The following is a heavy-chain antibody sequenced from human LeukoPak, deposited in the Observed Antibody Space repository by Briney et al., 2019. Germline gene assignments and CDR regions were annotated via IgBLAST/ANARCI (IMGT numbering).Heavy chain of an antibody. Sequence: GGSLRLSCAASGFTFSSYDMHWVRQATAKGLEWVSAIGTAGDTYYPGSVKGRFTISRENAKNSLYLQMNSLRAGDTAVYYCARGDYYGSGSYITQFDYWGQGTLVTVSS. J-gene: IGHJ4*02. V-gene: IGHV3-13*01. CDR2: IGTAGDT. D-gene: IGHD3-10*01. CDR1: GFTFSSYD. CDR3: ARGDYYGSGSYITQFDY.